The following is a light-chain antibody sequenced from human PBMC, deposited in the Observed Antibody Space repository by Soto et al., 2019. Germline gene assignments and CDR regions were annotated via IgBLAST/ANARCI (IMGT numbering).Light chain of an antibody. V-gene: IGKV3-20*01. J-gene: IGKJ4*01. Sequence: EIVLTQSPGTLSLSPGERPTLSCRASQSVSSSYLAWYQQKPGQAPRLLIYCASSRAAGIPDRFSGSGSGTDFTLTISRLEPEDFAVYYCQQFSSYPLTFGGGTKVDIK. CDR3: QQFSSYPLT. CDR1: QSVSSSY. CDR2: CAS.